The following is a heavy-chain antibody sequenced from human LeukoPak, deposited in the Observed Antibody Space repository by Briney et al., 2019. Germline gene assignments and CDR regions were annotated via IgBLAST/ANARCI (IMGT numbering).Heavy chain of an antibody. V-gene: IGHV1-69*05. CDR2: IIPIFGTA. J-gene: IGHJ4*02. D-gene: IGHD6-19*01. Sequence: GASVKVSCKASGGTFSSYAISWVRQAPGQGLEWMGGIIPIFGTANYAQKFQGRVTITTDESTSTAYMELSSLRSEDTAVYYCARGGQWLMYYFDYWGQGTLVTVSS. CDR1: GGTFSSYA. CDR3: ARGGQWLMYYFDY.